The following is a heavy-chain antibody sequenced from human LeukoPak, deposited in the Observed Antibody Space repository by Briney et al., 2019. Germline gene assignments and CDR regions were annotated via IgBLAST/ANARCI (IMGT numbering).Heavy chain of an antibody. D-gene: IGHD3-10*01. J-gene: IGHJ4*02. V-gene: IGHV3-7*03. CDR1: GFTFSSYW. CDR2: IKTDGSQI. CDR3: AKGYYGSGSYGWFDY. Sequence: GGSLRLSCVASGFTFSSYWMTWVRQAPGKGLEWVANIKTDGSQIYYVDSVKGRFTISRDNSKNTLFLHMNSLRAEDTAVYSCAKGYYGSGSYGWFDYWGQGTLVTVSS.